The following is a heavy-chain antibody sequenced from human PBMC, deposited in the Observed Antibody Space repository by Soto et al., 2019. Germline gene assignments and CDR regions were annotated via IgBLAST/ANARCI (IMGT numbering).Heavy chain of an antibody. CDR3: AKARVATILRPNWFDS. J-gene: IGHJ5*01. Sequence: EVQLVESGGGLVQPGRSLRLSCAASGFTFDDYAMHWVRQAPGKGLEWVSGISWNSGSIGYADSVKGRFTISRDNAKNSLYLQMNSLRAEDTALYYCAKARVATILRPNWFDSWGQGTLVTVSS. V-gene: IGHV3-9*01. CDR2: ISWNSGSI. CDR1: GFTFDDYA. D-gene: IGHD5-12*01.